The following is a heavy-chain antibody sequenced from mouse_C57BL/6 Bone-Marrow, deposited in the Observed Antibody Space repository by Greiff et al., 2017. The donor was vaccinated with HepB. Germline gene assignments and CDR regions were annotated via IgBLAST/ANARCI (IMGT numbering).Heavy chain of an antibody. CDR2: INPGSGGT. J-gene: IGHJ2*01. Sequence: VQLQESGAELVRPGTSVKVSCKASGYAFTNYLIEWVKQRPGQGLEWIGVINPGSGGTNYNEKFKGKATLTADKSSSTAYMQLSSLTSEDSAVYFCASSNYYGSSYRHFDYWGQGTTLTVSS. V-gene: IGHV1-54*01. D-gene: IGHD1-1*01. CDR1: GYAFTNYL. CDR3: ASSNYYGSSYRHFDY.